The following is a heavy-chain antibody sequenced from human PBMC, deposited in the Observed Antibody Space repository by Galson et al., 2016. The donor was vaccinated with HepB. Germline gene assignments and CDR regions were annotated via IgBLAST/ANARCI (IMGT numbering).Heavy chain of an antibody. J-gene: IGHJ4*02. CDR3: ARTPVRKGLFDN. D-gene: IGHD2-15*01. Sequence: SETLSLTCTVSGGSMYSDYWSWIRQPPGKRLEWIGYIYYNGNTNYSPSLKSRVTISVDTSKNQFSLRLTSVTAADTAVYYCARTPVRKGLFDNWGQGILVTVSS. CDR1: GGSMYSDY. CDR2: IYYNGNT. V-gene: IGHV4-59*01.